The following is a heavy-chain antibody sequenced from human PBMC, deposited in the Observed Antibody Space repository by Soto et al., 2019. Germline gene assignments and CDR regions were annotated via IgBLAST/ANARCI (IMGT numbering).Heavy chain of an antibody. CDR2: ISAYNGNT. V-gene: IGHV1-18*01. CDR3: ARDGYLFVVVPAGNHYYYYGMDV. J-gene: IGHJ6*02. Sequence: GASVKVSCKASGYTFTSYGISWVRQAPGQGLEWMGWISAYNGNTNYAQKLQGRVTMTTDTSTSTAYMELRSLRSDDTAVYYCARDGYLFVVVPAGNHYYYYGMDVWGQGTTVTVSS. CDR1: GYTFTSYG. D-gene: IGHD2-2*01.